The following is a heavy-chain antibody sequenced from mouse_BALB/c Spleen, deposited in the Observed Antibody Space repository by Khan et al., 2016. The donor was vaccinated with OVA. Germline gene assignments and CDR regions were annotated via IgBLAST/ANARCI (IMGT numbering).Heavy chain of an antibody. CDR3: TRRNWDVAWFAY. Sequence: VQLQQSGTVLARPGASVKMSCKASGYTFTSYWMHWVKQRPGQGLEWIGDLYPGHTDTNYNPKFKGQAKLTAVTSTSNAYMELSSLTNEDSAVYYCTRRNWDVAWFAYWGQGTLVAVSA. CDR1: GYTFTSYW. D-gene: IGHD4-1*01. J-gene: IGHJ3*01. V-gene: IGHV1-5*01. CDR2: LYPGHTDT.